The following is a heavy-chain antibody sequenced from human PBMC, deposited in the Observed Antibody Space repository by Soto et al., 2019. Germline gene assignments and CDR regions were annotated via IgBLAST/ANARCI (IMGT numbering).Heavy chain of an antibody. CDR1: TFSFTNSA. CDR2: ISGSGTDT. D-gene: IGHD3-10*01. Sequence: EVQLLESGGGLVNPGGSLRLSCAASTFSFTNSAMSWVRQAPGKGLEWVSAISGSGTDTYYADSVKGRFIISRDRSNNTVYLQMNRLTPQDTATYFCVREPISMVRANNWFDPWGLGTLVIVSS. J-gene: IGHJ5*02. V-gene: IGHV3-23*01. CDR3: VREPISMVRANNWFDP.